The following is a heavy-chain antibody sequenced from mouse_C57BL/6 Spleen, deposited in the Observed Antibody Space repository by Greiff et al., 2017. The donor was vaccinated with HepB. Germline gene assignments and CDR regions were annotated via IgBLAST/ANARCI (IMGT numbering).Heavy chain of an antibody. D-gene: IGHD1-1*01. CDR2: ILPGSGST. J-gene: IGHJ3*01. Sequence: QVQLQQSGAELMKPGASVKLSCKATGYTFTGYWIEWVKQRPGHGLEWIGEILPGSGSTNYNEKFKGKATFTADTSSNTAYMQLSSLTTEDSAIYDCARGYDLRGNWFAYWGQGTLVTVSA. V-gene: IGHV1-9*01. CDR1: GYTFTGYW. CDR3: ARGYDLRGNWFAY.